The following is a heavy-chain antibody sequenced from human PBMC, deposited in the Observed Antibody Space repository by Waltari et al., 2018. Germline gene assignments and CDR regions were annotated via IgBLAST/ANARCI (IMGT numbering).Heavy chain of an antibody. D-gene: IGHD3-10*01. Sequence: RLQESGPGRMTPSETLSLICTVSGASISISTHYWGWISQTPGMGPEWIGSVHYTGKTYNNPSLESRVSLSVDTSKNLFSLELTSVTAADTATYFCARSFCGSGSYKFDTWGRGILVSVSS. J-gene: IGHJ4*02. CDR1: GASISISTHY. CDR3: ARSFCGSGSYKFDT. CDR2: VHYTGKT. V-gene: IGHV4-39*02.